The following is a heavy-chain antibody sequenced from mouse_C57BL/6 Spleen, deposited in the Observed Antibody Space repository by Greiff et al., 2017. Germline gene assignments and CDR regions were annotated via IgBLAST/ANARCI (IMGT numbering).Heavy chain of an antibody. Sequence: VMLVESGPELVKPGASVKISCKASGYTFTDYYINWVKQRPGQGLEWIGWIFPGSGSTYYNEKFKGKATLTVDKSSSTAYMLLSSLTSEDSAVYFCARKGHYYGSSHWYFDVWGTGTTVTVSS. J-gene: IGHJ1*03. CDR2: IFPGSGST. CDR3: ARKGHYYGSSHWYFDV. V-gene: IGHV1-75*01. CDR1: GYTFTDYY. D-gene: IGHD1-1*01.